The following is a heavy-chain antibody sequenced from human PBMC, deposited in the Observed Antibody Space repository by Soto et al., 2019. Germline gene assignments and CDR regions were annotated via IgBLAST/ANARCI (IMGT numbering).Heavy chain of an antibody. D-gene: IGHD2-2*03. CDR1: GGSVSSNSYS. Sequence: PSETLSLTCTVSGGSVSSNSYSWAWVRQSPGKGLEWIGIIYSTANTYYHPSLLSRFTISADTSVNEFSLRLSSVTAADTAVYYCARLNGYCVSTGCQGYYGLDVWGQGTMVTVSS. V-gene: IGHV4-39*01. CDR3: ARLNGYCVSTGCQGYYGLDV. CDR2: IYSTANT. J-gene: IGHJ6*02.